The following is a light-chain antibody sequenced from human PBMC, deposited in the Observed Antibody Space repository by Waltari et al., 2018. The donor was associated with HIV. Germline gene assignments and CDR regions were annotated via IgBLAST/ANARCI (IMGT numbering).Light chain of an antibody. V-gene: IGKV3-20*01. J-gene: IGKJ1*01. CDR2: GAS. CDR1: ESMTSTY. Sequence: EIVLTQSPDTLSLSPGERATLSCRATESMTSTYVAWYQQKPGQAPRLLIYGASSRATGIPDRLRGSGSGTEFTLTINRLEPEDFAVYFCQQYRSTPGTFGQGTKVEIK. CDR3: QQYRSTPGT.